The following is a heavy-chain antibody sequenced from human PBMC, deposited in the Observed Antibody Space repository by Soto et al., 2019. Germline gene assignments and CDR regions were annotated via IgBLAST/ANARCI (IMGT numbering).Heavy chain of an antibody. Sequence: EVQLVETGGGLIQPGGSLRLSCAASGFTVSSNYMSWVRQAPGQGLEWVSFIYSGGRTYYADSVKGRFTISRDNSKNTLYLQVNSLRAEDTAVYYCAREAISSDYFDYWGQGTLVIVSS. CDR2: IYSGGRT. J-gene: IGHJ4*02. D-gene: IGHD3-22*01. CDR1: GFTVSSNY. CDR3: AREAISSDYFDY. V-gene: IGHV3-53*02.